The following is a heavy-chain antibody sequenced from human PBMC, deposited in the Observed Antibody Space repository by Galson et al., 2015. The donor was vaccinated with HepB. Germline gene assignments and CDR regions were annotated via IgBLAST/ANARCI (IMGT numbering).Heavy chain of an antibody. Sequence: SLRLSCAASGFTFSTYGMHWVRQAPGKGLEWVAFISHDGSNKYFADSVTGRFTISRDNSKNTLYLQMNSLRADDTAVFYCAKDYSTRGVASFDIWGRGTLVTVSS. D-gene: IGHD2-2*01. CDR1: GFTFSTYG. CDR3: AKDYSTRGVASFDI. V-gene: IGHV3-30*18. CDR2: ISHDGSNK. J-gene: IGHJ3*02.